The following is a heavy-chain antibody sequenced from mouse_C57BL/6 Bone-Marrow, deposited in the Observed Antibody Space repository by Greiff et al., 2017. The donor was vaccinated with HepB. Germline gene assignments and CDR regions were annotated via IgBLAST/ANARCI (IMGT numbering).Heavy chain of an antibody. Sequence: QVQLQQSGAELMKPGASVKLSCKATGYTFTGYWIEWVKQRPGHGLEWIGEILPGSGSTNYNEKFKGKATFTADTSSNTAYMQFSSLTTEDSAIYYCARGDDYLAWFAYWGQGTLVTVSA. V-gene: IGHV1-9*01. CDR1: GYTFTGYW. CDR3: ARGDDYLAWFAY. CDR2: ILPGSGST. J-gene: IGHJ3*01. D-gene: IGHD2-4*01.